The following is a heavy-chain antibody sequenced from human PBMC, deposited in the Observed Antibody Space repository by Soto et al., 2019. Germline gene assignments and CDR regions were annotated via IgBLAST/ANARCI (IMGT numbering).Heavy chain of an antibody. CDR1: GFTFSDYY. Sequence: QVQLVESGGGLVKPGGSLRLSCAASGFTFSDYYMSWIRQAPGEGLEWVSTITDTGGDAKYADSVRGRFTISRDNSKKTLYLQMSSLRADDSAVYFCAGGSKDSYPGSRIFDFWGRGTLVTVSS. V-gene: IGHV3-11*05. CDR3: AGGSKDSYPGSRIFDF. CDR2: ITDTGGDA. J-gene: IGHJ4*02. D-gene: IGHD3-10*01.